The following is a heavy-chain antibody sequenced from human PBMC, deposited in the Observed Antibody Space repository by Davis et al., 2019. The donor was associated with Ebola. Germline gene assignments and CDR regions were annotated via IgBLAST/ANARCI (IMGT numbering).Heavy chain of an antibody. V-gene: IGHV4-39*07. J-gene: IGHJ6*04. CDR3: ARLSKPPGDGMDV. CDR2: IYYSGIT. Sequence: SETLSLTCTVSGGSIISSSSYWGWIRQPPRKGLEWIGSIYYSGITYYNPSLKSRVTISVDTSKNQFSLKLSSVTAADTAVYYCARLSKPPGDGMDVWGKGTTVTVSS. CDR1: GGSIISSSSY. D-gene: IGHD7-27*01.